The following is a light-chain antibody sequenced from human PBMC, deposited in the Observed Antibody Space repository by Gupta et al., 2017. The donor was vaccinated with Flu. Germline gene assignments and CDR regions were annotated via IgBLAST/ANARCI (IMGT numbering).Light chain of an antibody. CDR1: QDIGNY. CDR3: QHCDNLPPLYT. J-gene: IGKJ2*01. CDR2: EAS. V-gene: IGKV1-33*01. Sequence: PITRSPSSLSASVGYRVTITCQARQDIGNYLNWYQQKPGKAPNLLIFEASHLETGVTSRCSGSGAGTEFSLTISSRRPEDFETYYCQHCDNLPPLYTFGQGTXLEI.